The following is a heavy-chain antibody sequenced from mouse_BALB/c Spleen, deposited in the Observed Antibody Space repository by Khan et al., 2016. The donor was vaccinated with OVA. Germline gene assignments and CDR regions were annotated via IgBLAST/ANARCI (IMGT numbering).Heavy chain of an antibody. CDR1: GYSFTSYG. CDR2: INTYTGEP. V-gene: IGHV9-3-1*01. D-gene: IGHD2-10*01. J-gene: IGHJ4*01. CDR3: ARPPYFSYTLDY. Sequence: QIQLVQSGPELKKPGETVKISCKASGYSFTSYGMNWVKQSPGKALKWMGWINTYTGEPTYADDFKGRFTFSLETSANTAYLQINILKNEDTATYFCARPPYFSYTLDYWGQGTSVTVSS.